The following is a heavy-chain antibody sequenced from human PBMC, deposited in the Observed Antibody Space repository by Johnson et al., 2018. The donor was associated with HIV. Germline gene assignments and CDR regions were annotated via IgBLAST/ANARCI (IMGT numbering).Heavy chain of an antibody. D-gene: IGHD3-10*01. CDR2: ISSSAITL. CDR3: ARRGLANAVDI. V-gene: IGHV3-11*04. J-gene: IGHJ3*02. CDR1: GITFSDYY. Sequence: QMLLVESGGGLVKPGGSLRLSCAASGITFSDYYMSWIRQAPGKGLEWVSYISSSAITLYYADSVKGRFSISRDNAKSSVYLQMNSLRAEDTAVYYCARRGLANAVDIWGQGTMVTVSS.